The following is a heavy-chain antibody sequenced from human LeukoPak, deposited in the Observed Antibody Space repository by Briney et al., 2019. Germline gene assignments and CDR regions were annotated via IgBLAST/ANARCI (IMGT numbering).Heavy chain of an antibody. Sequence: GGSLRLSCTASGITVSSNDMCWVRQAPGKGLEWISLIYSGGRADYADSVKGRFTISRDNSKNMVYLQMNSLRGDDTAVYYCAGVLRGAFDIWGQGKMVAVSS. J-gene: IGHJ3*02. CDR1: GITVSSND. CDR2: IYSGGRA. V-gene: IGHV3-53*01. CDR3: AGVLRGAFDI.